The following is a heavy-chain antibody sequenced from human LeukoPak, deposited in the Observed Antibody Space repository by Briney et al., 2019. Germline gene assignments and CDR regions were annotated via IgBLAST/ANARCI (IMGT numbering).Heavy chain of an antibody. Sequence: GGSLRLSCAASGFAFSTYSMNWVRQAPGKGLERVSPISSGSRYIYYVDSVKGRFTISRDNAKNSLYLQMNSLRAEDTAVYYCARDIVSVAAATASDYWGQGTLVTVSS. D-gene: IGHD2-15*01. CDR3: ARDIVSVAAATASDY. J-gene: IGHJ4*02. CDR1: GFAFSTYS. CDR2: ISSGSRYI. V-gene: IGHV3-21*01.